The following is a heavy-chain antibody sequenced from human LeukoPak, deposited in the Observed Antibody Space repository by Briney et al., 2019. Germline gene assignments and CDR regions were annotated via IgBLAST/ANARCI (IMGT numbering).Heavy chain of an antibody. V-gene: IGHV3-48*04. CDR3: ARDPVAGPPYYFDY. J-gene: IGHJ4*02. CDR1: GFTFSSYS. Sequence: GGSLRLSCAASGFTFSSYSMNWVRQAPGKGLEWVSYISSSGSTIYYADSVKGRFTISRDNAKNSLYLQMNSLRAEDTAVYYCARDPVAGPPYYFDYWGQGTLVTVSS. D-gene: IGHD6-19*01. CDR2: ISSSGSTI.